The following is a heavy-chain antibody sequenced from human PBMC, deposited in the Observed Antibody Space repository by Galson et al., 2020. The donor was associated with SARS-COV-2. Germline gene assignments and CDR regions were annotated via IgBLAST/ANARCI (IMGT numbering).Heavy chain of an antibody. CDR2: IWYDGSNK. V-gene: IGHV3-33*01. Sequence: PGGSLRLSCAASGFTSSSYGMHWVRQAPGKGLEWVAVIWYDGSNKYYADSVKGRFTISRDNSKNTLYLQMNSLRAEDTAVYYCTGSTDYYYGMDVWGQGTTVTVSS. J-gene: IGHJ6*02. D-gene: IGHD1-26*01. CDR3: TGSTDYYYGMDV. CDR1: GFTSSSYG.